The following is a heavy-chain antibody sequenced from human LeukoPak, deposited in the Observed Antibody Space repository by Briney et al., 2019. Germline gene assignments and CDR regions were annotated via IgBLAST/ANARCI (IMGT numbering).Heavy chain of an antibody. J-gene: IGHJ4*02. CDR2: IYTSGST. D-gene: IGHD7-27*01. Sequence: SETLSLTCTVSGGSISSYYWSWIRQPPGKGLEWIGRIYTSGSTNYNPSLKSRVTMSVDTSKNQFSLKLSSVTAADTAVYYCARSTASGDSFFDYWGQGTLVTVSS. V-gene: IGHV4-4*07. CDR3: ARSTASGDSFFDY. CDR1: GGSISSYY.